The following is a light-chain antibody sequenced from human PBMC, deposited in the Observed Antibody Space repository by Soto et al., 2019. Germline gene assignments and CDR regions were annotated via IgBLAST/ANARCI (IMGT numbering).Light chain of an antibody. CDR2: DVS. J-gene: IGLJ3*02. CDR1: SSDVGSYNR. V-gene: IGLV2-18*02. Sequence: QSVLTQPPSVSGSPGQSVTISCTGTSSDVGSYNRVSWYQQPPGTAPNLMIYDVSNRPSGVPDRFSGSKSGNTASLTVSGLQAEDEADYYCTSYTTSNTWVFGGGTKVTVL. CDR3: TSYTTSNTWV.